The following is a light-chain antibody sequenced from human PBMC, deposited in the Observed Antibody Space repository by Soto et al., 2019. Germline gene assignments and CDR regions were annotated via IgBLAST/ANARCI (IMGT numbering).Light chain of an antibody. V-gene: IGKV4-1*01. J-gene: IGKJ1*01. CDR3: QQYYSTPPT. Sequence: DIVMTQSPDSLAVSLGERATINCKSSQSVLYSSNNKNYLAWYQQKPGQPPKLLIYWASTRESGVPDRFSGSGSRTDFTLTSSSLQAEDVAVYYCQQYYSTPPTFGQGTKVEIK. CDR2: WAS. CDR1: QSVLYSSNNKNY.